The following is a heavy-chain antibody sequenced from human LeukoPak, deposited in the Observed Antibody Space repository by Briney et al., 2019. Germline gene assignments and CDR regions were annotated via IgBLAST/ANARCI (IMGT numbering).Heavy chain of an antibody. Sequence: GGSLRLSCAASGFTFSSYGMHWVRQAPGKGLEWVAVIWYDGGNKYYADSVKGRFTISRDNSKNTLYLQMNSLRAEDTAVYYCARDHGSWKAGYCSSTSCQALDPWGQGTLVTVSS. CDR3: ARDHGSWKAGYCSSTSCQALDP. CDR2: IWYDGGNK. D-gene: IGHD2-2*01. J-gene: IGHJ5*02. CDR1: GFTFSSYG. V-gene: IGHV3-33*01.